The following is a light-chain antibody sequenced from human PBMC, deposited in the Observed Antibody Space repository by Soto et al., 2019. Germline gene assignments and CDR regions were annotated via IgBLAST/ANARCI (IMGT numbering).Light chain of an antibody. Sequence: QSALTQPASVSGSPGQSITISCTGTSSDVGGYNFVSWYQQHPGKAPKLIIHQVSNRPSGISHRFSGSKSGNRASLTISGLQAEDEADYYCCSLTNRPSWVFGGGTKVTVL. CDR1: SSDVGGYNF. V-gene: IGLV2-14*01. J-gene: IGLJ3*02. CDR3: CSLTNRPSWV. CDR2: QVS.